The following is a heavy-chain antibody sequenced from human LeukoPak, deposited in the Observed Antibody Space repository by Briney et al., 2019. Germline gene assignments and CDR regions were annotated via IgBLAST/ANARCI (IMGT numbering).Heavy chain of an antibody. CDR1: GGSFSSSSYY. D-gene: IGHD2-15*01. CDR3: ARRYCSGGSCYSDNWFDP. V-gene: IGHV4-39*01. J-gene: IGHJ5*02. Sequence: SETLSLTCAVYGGSFSSSSYYWGWIRQPPGKGLEWIGSIYYSGSTYYNPSLKSRVTISVDTSKNQFSLKLSSVTAADTAVYYCARRYCSGGSCYSDNWFDPWGQGTLVTVSS. CDR2: IYYSGST.